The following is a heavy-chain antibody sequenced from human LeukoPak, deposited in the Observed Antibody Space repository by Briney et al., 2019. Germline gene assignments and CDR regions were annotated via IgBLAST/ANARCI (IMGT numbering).Heavy chain of an antibody. J-gene: IGHJ5*02. D-gene: IGHD3-10*01. CDR2: IKTNSGGT. V-gene: IGHV1-2*02. CDR3: ARAQSQHYYGSGSYTFDP. Sequence: ASVKVSCKASGYIFTGYYMHWVREAPGQGLEWMGWIKTNSGGTNYAQKLQGRVTMTRDTSISTAYMELSRLRSDDTAVYYCARAQSQHYYGSGSYTFDPWDQGTLVTVSS. CDR1: GYIFTGYY.